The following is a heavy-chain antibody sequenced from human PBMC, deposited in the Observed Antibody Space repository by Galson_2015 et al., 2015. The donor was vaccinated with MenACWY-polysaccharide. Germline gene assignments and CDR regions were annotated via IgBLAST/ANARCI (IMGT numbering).Heavy chain of an antibody. V-gene: IGHV3-23*01. J-gene: IGHJ6*02. CDR1: GFTFSSYV. D-gene: IGHD2-2*02. CDR3: ATVPSAILGLNDYYYYGLDV. Sequence: SLRLSCAASGFTFSSYVMTWVRQAPGKGLEWVSGVSGSGGTTDYADSVKGRFTISRDNSRSTVYLHMNSLRAEDTAVYYCATVPSAILGLNDYYYYGLDVWGQGTTVTVSS. CDR2: VSGSGGTT.